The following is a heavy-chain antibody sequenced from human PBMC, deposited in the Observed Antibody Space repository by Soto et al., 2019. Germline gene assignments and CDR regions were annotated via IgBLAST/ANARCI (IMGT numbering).Heavy chain of an antibody. CDR2: IYPGDSDT. D-gene: IGHD6-19*01. Sequence: PGESLKISCKSSGYSFTNYWIGWVRQMPGKGLEWKGIIYPGDSDTRYSPSFQGQVTISADKSISTAYLQWSSLKTSDTAMYYCARQDSSGWPTFDYWGQGTLVTVSS. CDR3: ARQDSSGWPTFDY. J-gene: IGHJ4*02. CDR1: GYSFTNYW. V-gene: IGHV5-51*01.